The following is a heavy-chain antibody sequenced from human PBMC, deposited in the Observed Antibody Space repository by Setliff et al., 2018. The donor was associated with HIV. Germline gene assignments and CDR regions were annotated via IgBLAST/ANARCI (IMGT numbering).Heavy chain of an antibody. Sequence: SETLSLTCVVYGGSFSGYYWTWIRQPPGKGLEWIGEINHRGTTNSNPSLKRRVTISVDTSKSQFSLRLSSVTAADTALYDCARPRLWRDAFDIWGQGAMVTVSS. V-gene: IGHV4-34*01. CDR3: ARPRLWRDAFDI. CDR1: GGSFSGYY. CDR2: INHRGTT. D-gene: IGHD1-1*01. J-gene: IGHJ3*02.